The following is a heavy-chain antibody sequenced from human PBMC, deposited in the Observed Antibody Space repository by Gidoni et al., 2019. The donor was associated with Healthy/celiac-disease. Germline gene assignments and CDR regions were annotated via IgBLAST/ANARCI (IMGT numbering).Heavy chain of an antibody. CDR3: AMYYDILTGRTGYGMDV. Sequence: QVQLVASGGAVVQPGRSLSLSCAAAGSPFSSYAMHWVRQAPGKGLEWVAVVSYDGSNKYYADSVKGRFTIARDNSKNTLYLQMNSLRAEDTAVYYCAMYYDILTGRTGYGMDVWCQGTTVTVSS. CDR2: VSYDGSNK. V-gene: IGHV3-30-3*01. CDR1: GSPFSSYA. J-gene: IGHJ6*02. D-gene: IGHD3-9*01.